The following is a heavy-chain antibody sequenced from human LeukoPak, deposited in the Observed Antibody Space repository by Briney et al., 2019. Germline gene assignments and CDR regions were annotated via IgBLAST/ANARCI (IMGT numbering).Heavy chain of an antibody. CDR1: GFTFSSYS. CDR2: ISSSSSTI. CDR3: AKELFGVVILYYFDY. V-gene: IGHV3-48*01. J-gene: IGHJ4*02. Sequence: PGGSLRLSCAASGFTFSSYSMNWVRQAPGKGLEWVSYISSSSSTIYYADSVKGRFTISRDNSKNTLYLQMNSLRAEDTAVYYCAKELFGVVILYYFDYWGQGTLVTVSS. D-gene: IGHD3-3*01.